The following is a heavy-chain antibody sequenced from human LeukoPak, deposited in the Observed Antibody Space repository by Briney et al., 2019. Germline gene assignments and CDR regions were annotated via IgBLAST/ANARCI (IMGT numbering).Heavy chain of an antibody. V-gene: IGHV4-39*01. CDR1: GGSFSGYY. D-gene: IGHD3-3*01. J-gene: IGHJ5*02. CDR3: ARYYDFWSGYPNWFDP. CDR2: IYYSGST. Sequence: PSETLSLTCAVYGGSFSGYYWGWIRQPPGKGLEWIGSIYYSGSTYYNPSLKSRVTMSVDTSKNQFSLKLSSVTAADTAVYYCARYYDFWSGYPNWFDPWGQGTLVTVSS.